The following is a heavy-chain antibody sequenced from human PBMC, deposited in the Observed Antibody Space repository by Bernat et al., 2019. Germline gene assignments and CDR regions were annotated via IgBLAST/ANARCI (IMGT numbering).Heavy chain of an antibody. J-gene: IGHJ6*02. D-gene: IGHD6-13*01. CDR3: ARERQQLVLTSDYYYYGMDV. CDR1: GFTFSSYA. Sequence: QVQLVESGGGVVQPGRSLRLSCAASGFTFSSYAMHLVRQAPGKGLEWVAVISYDGSNKYYADSVKGRFTISRDNSKNTLYLQMNSLRAEDTAVYYCARERQQLVLTSDYYYYGMDVWGQGTTVTVSS. V-gene: IGHV3-30-3*01. CDR2: ISYDGSNK.